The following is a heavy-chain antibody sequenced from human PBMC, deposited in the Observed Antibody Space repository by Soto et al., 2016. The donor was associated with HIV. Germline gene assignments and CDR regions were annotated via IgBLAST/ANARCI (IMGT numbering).Heavy chain of an antibody. CDR3: TRVDSYGTYGRYFFDS. J-gene: IGHJ4*02. D-gene: IGHD2-8*01. V-gene: IGHV3-73*01. Sequence: EEKLVESGGGLVQPGGSRXTTLVQPLGVSFSDSAVHWVRQASGKGLEWVGRIRNKGNNYATSYAASVRGRFTISRDDSKSTAYLQMDSLKIEDTAKYFCTRVDSYGTYGRYFFDSWGQGTLVTVSA. CDR1: GVSFSDSA. CDR2: IRNKGNNYAT.